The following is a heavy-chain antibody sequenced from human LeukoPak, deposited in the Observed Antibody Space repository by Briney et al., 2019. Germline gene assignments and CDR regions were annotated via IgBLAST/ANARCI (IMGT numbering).Heavy chain of an antibody. CDR3: AKVGYRYNWNYGMNYYYYMDV. V-gene: IGHV3-30*02. D-gene: IGHD1-7*01. CDR1: GFTFSSYG. CDR2: IRTDGSNK. J-gene: IGHJ6*03. Sequence: GGSLRLSCAASGFTFSSYGMHWVRQAPGKGLEWEAFIRTDGSNKYYADSVKGRFTISRHNSKNTPYLQMNSLRAEDTAVYYCAKVGYRYNWNYGMNYYYYMDVWGKGTAVTVSS.